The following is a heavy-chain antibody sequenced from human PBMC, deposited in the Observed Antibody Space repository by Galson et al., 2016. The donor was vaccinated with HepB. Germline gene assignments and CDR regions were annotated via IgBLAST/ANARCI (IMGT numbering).Heavy chain of an antibody. CDR3: AKGLGVEAGDGFDM. CDR1: GFTFSSFA. V-gene: IGHV3-23*01. J-gene: IGHJ3*02. CDR2: VSGSGDST. D-gene: IGHD2-15*01. Sequence: SLRLSCAASGFTFSSFAMNWVRQAPGKGLQWVSAVSGSGDSTYYAGSVKGRFTISRDNSKNTLFLQMNSLRADDTAAYFCAKGLGVEAGDGFDMWGQGTRVTISS.